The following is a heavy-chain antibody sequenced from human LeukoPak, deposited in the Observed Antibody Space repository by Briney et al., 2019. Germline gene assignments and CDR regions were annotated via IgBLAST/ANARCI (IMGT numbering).Heavy chain of an antibody. D-gene: IGHD3-16*01. Sequence: SETLSLTCTVSGGSVCSDCYYWSWIRQPPGKKLEWIGYIYNSGNTNYNPSLKSRVTMSVDTSKNQFSLKLSSVTAADTAVYYCARDRYALTLDYWGQGTLVTVSS. CDR2: IYNSGNT. CDR3: ARDRYALTLDY. CDR1: GGSVCSDCYY. J-gene: IGHJ4*02. V-gene: IGHV4-61*01.